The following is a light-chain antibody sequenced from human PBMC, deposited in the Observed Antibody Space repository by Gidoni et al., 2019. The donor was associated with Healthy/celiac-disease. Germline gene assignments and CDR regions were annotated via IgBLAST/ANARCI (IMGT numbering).Light chain of an antibody. V-gene: IGKV1-9*01. CDR2: AAS. Sequence: DIQLTQSPSFLSASVGDRVTITCRASQGISSYLALYQQKPGKAPKLLIYAASTLQSGVPSRFSGSGSGTEFTLTISSLQPEDFATYYCQQLNSYPRTFGPGTKLEIK. J-gene: IGKJ2*01. CDR3: QQLNSYPRT. CDR1: QGISSY.